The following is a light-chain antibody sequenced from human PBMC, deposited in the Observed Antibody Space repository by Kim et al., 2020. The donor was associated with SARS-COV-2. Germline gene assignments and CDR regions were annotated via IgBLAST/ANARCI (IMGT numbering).Light chain of an antibody. V-gene: IGKV1-16*02. Sequence: SASVGDRVTITCRASQGSNNYIAWFQQKPGKAPKSLIYGASTLHRVVTSKFSGSGFGTDFTLSISDLQREDFASYYCQQYNGYPYTFGQGTKLEI. CDR1: QGSNNY. CDR2: GAS. CDR3: QQYNGYPYT. J-gene: IGKJ2*01.